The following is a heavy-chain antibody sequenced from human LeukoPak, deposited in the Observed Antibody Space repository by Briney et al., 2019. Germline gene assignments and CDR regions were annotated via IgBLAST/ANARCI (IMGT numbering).Heavy chain of an antibody. D-gene: IGHD3-10*01. Sequence: PSETLSLTCTVSGGSISSGSYYWSWIRQPAGKGLEWIGRIYTSGSTSYNPSLKSRVTMSVDTSKNQFSLQLSSVTAAGTAVYYCARDQGTYPYCFDSWGQGTLVTVSS. CDR2: IYTSGST. CDR1: GGSISSGSYY. CDR3: ARDQGTYPYCFDS. J-gene: IGHJ4*02. V-gene: IGHV4-61*02.